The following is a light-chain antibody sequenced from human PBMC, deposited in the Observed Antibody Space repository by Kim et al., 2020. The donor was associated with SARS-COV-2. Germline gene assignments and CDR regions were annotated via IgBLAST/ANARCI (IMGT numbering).Light chain of an antibody. J-gene: IGLJ1*01. Sequence: QSVTISGTGTRSDVGGYKYVSWYQQHPGKAPKLVIYEVSNRPSGVSNRFSGSKSGNTASLTISGLQAEDEADYYCSSYIRGSANYVFGTGTQVTVL. CDR2: EVS. V-gene: IGLV2-14*01. CDR1: RSDVGGYKY. CDR3: SSYIRGSANYV.